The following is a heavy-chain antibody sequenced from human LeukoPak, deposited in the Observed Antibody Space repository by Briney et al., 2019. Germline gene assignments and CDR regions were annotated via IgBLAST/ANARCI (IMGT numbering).Heavy chain of an antibody. CDR1: GFTFRSNW. Sequence: GGSLRLSCAASGFTFRSNWMHWVRQAPGKGLVWVSRIRPDGSGSNYADSVKGRFTFSRDNAKNTVYLQMNGLRAEDTAIYYCTRGRSGANPNGLDIWGQGTMVTVSS. D-gene: IGHD2-8*01. V-gene: IGHV3-74*01. J-gene: IGHJ3*02. CDR2: IRPDGSGS. CDR3: TRGRSGANPNGLDI.